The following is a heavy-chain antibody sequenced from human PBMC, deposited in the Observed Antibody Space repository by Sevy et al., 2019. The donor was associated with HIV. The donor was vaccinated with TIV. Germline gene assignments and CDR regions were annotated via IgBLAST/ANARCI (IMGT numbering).Heavy chain of an antibody. CDR1: GYTFTGYS. CDR3: ARVVDYGSGTFKDY. D-gene: IGHD3-10*01. J-gene: IGHJ4*02. CDR2: INPNSGDK. V-gene: IGHV1-2*02. Sequence: ASVKVSCKASGYTFTGYSIYWVRQAPGQGLEWMGWINPNSGDKNYAQKFQGRVTMTRDTSISTAYMELSRRRSDDTAMYYCARVVDYGSGTFKDYWGQGTLVTVSS.